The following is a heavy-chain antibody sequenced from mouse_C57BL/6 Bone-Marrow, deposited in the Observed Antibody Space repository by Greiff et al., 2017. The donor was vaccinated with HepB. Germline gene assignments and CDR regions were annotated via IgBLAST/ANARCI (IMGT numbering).Heavy chain of an antibody. CDR2: ISNGGGST. D-gene: IGHD1-1*01. V-gene: IGHV5-12*01. Sequence: EVKVVESGGGLVQPGGSLKLSCAASGFTFSDYYMYWVRQTPEKRLEWVAYISNGGGSTYYPDTVKGRFTISRDNAKNTLYLQMSRLKSEDTAMYYCARHEDYYGSSPGFAYWGQGTLVTVSA. CDR3: ARHEDYYGSSPGFAY. CDR1: GFTFSDYY. J-gene: IGHJ3*01.